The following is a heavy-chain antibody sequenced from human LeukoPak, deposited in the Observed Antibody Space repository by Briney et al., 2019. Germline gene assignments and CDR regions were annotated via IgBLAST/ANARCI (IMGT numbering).Heavy chain of an antibody. J-gene: IGHJ4*02. CDR1: GFTFSSYA. CDR2: ISGSGGST. V-gene: IGHV3-23*01. D-gene: IGHD2-15*01. CDR3: AKDPGYCSGGSCYIY. Sequence: GGSLRLSCAASGFTFSSYAMSWVRQAPGKGLEWVSAISGSGGSTYYADSVKGRFTISRDNSKNTLYLQMNSLGADDTAVYYCAKDPGYCSGGSCYIYWGQGTLVTVSS.